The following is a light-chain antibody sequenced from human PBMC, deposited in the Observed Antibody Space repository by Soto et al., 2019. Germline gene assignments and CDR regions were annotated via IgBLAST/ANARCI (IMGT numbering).Light chain of an antibody. CDR2: AAS. J-gene: IGKJ4*01. CDR1: QGIGNS. CDR3: QQYNTYPLT. V-gene: IGKV1-16*02. Sequence: DIQMTQSPSSLSASVGDRVTITCRASQGIGNSLAWFQQKPGKAPKSLLYAASSLPSGVPSKISGSGSGTAFTLTSSSVPPADFSIYYGQQYNTYPLTCGGGTKVVIK.